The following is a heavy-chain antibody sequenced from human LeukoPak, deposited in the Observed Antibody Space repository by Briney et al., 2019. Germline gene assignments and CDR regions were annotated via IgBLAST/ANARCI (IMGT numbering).Heavy chain of an antibody. CDR1: GGSISSTSYY. Sequence: SETLSLTCTVSGGSISSTSYYWGWIRQPPGKGLEWIGSIYYSGSTYNNPSLKSRVTISVDTSKNQFSLKLSSVTAADTAVYYCARPITTVANWYFDLWGRGTLVTVSS. J-gene: IGHJ2*01. CDR3: ARPITTVANWYFDL. V-gene: IGHV4-39*01. D-gene: IGHD4-23*01. CDR2: IYYSGST.